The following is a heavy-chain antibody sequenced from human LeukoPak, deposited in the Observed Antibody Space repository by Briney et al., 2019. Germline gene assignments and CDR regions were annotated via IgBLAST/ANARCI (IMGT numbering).Heavy chain of an antibody. CDR2: IRYDESNK. D-gene: IGHD3-10*01. Sequence: QTGGSLRLSCAASGFTFSSYGMHWVRQAPGKGLEWVSFIRYDESNKYYADSVRGRFTISRDNSKNTLYLQMGSLRAEDMAVYYCARVRYYYGSGSSGNWFDPWGQGTLVTVSS. J-gene: IGHJ5*02. V-gene: IGHV3-30*02. CDR3: ARVRYYYGSGSSGNWFDP. CDR1: GFTFSSYG.